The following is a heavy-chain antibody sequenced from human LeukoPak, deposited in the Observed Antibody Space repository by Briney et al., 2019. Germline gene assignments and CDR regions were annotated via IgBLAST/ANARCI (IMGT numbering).Heavy chain of an antibody. CDR2: ISWNSGSI. CDR3: AKSVTYCYDSSGYTF. J-gene: IGHJ4*02. CDR1: GFTFDDYA. Sequence: GGSLRLSCAASGFTFDDYAMHWVRQAPGKGLEWVSGISWNSGSIGYADSVKGRFTISRDNAKNSLYLQMNSLRAEDTALYYCAKSVTYCYDSSGYTFGGQGTLVTVSS. V-gene: IGHV3-9*01. D-gene: IGHD3-22*01.